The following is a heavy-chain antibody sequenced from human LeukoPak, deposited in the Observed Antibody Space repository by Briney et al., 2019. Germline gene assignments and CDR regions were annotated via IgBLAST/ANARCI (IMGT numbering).Heavy chain of an antibody. CDR2: INGDGSST. CDR1: EFSVGSNY. V-gene: IGHV3-74*01. CDR3: ARYDEADRHFDY. D-gene: IGHD3-3*01. Sequence: GGSLRLSCAASEFSVGSNYMTWVRQAPGKGLEWVSRINGDGSSTSYADSVKGRFTISRDNAKNTLYLQMNSLRAEDTAVYYCARYDEADRHFDYWGQGTLVTVSS. J-gene: IGHJ4*02.